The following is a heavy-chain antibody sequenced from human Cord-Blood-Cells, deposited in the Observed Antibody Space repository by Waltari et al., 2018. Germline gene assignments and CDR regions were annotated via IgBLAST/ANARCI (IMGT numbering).Heavy chain of an antibody. CDR3: ARQDRGYSSSWANAFDI. CDR1: GGSFSGYY. Sequence: QVQLQQWGAGLLKPSETLYLTCAVYGGSFSGYYWSWIRQPPGKGLEWIGEINHSGSTNYNPSLKSRVTISVDTSKNQFSLKLSSVTAADTAVYYCARQDRGYSSSWANAFDIWGQGTMVTVSS. V-gene: IGHV4-34*01. J-gene: IGHJ3*02. D-gene: IGHD6-13*01. CDR2: INHSGST.